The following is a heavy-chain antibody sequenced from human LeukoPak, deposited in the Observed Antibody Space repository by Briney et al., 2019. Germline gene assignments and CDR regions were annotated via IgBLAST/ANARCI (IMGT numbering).Heavy chain of an antibody. CDR2: INQDGSEI. J-gene: IGHJ2*01. Sequence: GGSLRLSCAASGFTFSNYWISWVRQAPGKGLEWLANINQDGSEIYYVDSVKGRFTISRDNGKNSLYLQINRLRADDTAVYYCARDQGSMIVVRPTNWFFDLWGRGTLVTVSS. CDR3: ARDQGSMIVVRPTNWFFDL. V-gene: IGHV3-7*01. CDR1: GFTFSNYW. D-gene: IGHD3-22*01.